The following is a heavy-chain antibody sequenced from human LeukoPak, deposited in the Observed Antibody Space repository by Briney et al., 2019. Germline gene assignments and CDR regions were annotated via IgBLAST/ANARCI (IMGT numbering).Heavy chain of an antibody. CDR2: INHSGST. J-gene: IGHJ3*01. V-gene: IGHV4-34*01. Sequence: SETLSLTCAVYGGSFSGYYWSWIRQPPGKGLEWIGEINHSGSTNYNPPLKSRVTISVDTSKNQFSLKLSSVTAADTAVYYCARAVRQVYKDWGQGTMVTVSS. CDR3: ARAVRQVYKD. D-gene: IGHD1-1*01. CDR1: GGSFSGYY.